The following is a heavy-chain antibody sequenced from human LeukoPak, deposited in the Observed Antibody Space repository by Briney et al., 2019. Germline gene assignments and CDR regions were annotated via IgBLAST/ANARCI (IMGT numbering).Heavy chain of an antibody. CDR3: ARVKDIVVVPVAVGLLDS. J-gene: IGHJ4*02. D-gene: IGHD2-2*01. V-gene: IGHV3-30*04. Sequence: GRSLRLSCAASGFTFSRFAIHWVRQAPGKGLEWVAFISYDGSNKYYTDSVKGRFTISRDNSKNTLYLQMYSLRREDTAVYYCARVKDIVVVPVAVGLLDSWGRGTLVTVSS. CDR2: ISYDGSNK. CDR1: GFTFSRFA.